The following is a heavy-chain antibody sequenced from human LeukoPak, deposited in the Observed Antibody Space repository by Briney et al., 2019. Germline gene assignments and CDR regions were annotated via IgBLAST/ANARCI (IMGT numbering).Heavy chain of an antibody. CDR2: INTDGTVT. V-gene: IGHV3-74*01. D-gene: IGHD6-19*01. CDR1: GFTFSKHW. CDR3: ATKQWLAPPPDS. Sequence: GGSLRLSCAAYGFTFSKHWMLWVRQAPGKGMESVSRINTDGTVTTYADSGKGRFTVSRDNADNTMFLQMSSVRDEDTAVYYCATKQWLAPPPDSWGQGTPVTVSS. J-gene: IGHJ4*02.